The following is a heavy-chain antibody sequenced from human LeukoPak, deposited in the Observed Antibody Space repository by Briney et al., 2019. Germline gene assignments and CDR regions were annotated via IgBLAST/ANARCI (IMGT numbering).Heavy chain of an antibody. V-gene: IGHV3-23*01. J-gene: IGHJ4*02. CDR2: INNFGGST. Sequence: PGRSLRLSCAASGFTFSSYSMGWVRQAPGKGLEWVSVINNFGGSTFYADSVKGRFTISRDNSKSTLYLQMNSLRAEDTAVYYCARYWNDRYFDYWGRGTLVTVSS. D-gene: IGHD1-1*01. CDR1: GFTFSSYS. CDR3: ARYWNDRYFDY.